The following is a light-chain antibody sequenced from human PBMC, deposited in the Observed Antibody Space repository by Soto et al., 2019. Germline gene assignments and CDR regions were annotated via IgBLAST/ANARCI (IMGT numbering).Light chain of an antibody. CDR3: SSYTSSSTGV. CDR1: SSDVGGYNY. Sequence: QSALTQPASVSGSPGQSITISCTGTSSDVGGYNYVSWYQQHPGKAPKLMIYEVSNRHSGVSNRFSGSKSGNTASLTISGLQAEDEADYYCSSYTSSSTGVFGGGTKVTVL. CDR2: EVS. V-gene: IGLV2-14*01. J-gene: IGLJ2*01.